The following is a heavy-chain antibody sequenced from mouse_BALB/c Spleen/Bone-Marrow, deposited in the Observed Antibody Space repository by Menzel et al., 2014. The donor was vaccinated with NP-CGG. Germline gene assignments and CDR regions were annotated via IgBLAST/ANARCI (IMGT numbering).Heavy chain of an antibody. CDR3: TRGGVYFALGY. CDR1: GYTFSGYW. Sequence: QVQLQQSGAELMKPGASVKISCKATGYTFSGYWIEWVKQRPGHGLEWIGESLAGNNSTNYNEKLKGKATFTAGTSSNTAYMQLSSRTSEDSAVYYCTRGGVYFALGYWGQGTSVTVSS. J-gene: IGHJ4*01. V-gene: IGHV1-9*01. CDR2: SLAGNNST.